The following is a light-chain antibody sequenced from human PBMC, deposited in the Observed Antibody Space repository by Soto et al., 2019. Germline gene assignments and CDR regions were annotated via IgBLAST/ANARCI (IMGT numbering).Light chain of an antibody. J-gene: IGKJ4*01. Sequence: EIIMTQSPATLSVSPGEGATLSCRTSHSISTNLAWYQHKRGQSPRLLVYGASTRATGVPARFSGSGSGAEFTRSISSLQSEDFAVYSCQQYNSWPTVGGGTKVEIK. CDR1: HSISTN. CDR3: QQYNSWPT. CDR2: GAS. V-gene: IGKV3-15*01.